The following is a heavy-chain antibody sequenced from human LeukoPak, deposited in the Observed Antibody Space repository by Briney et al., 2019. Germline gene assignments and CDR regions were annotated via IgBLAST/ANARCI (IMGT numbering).Heavy chain of an antibody. J-gene: IGHJ4*02. CDR3: AKDRQLHDYGGNSYYFDY. CDR1: GFTFSSYG. D-gene: IGHD4-23*01. Sequence: GRSLRLSCAASGFTFSSYGMHWVPQAPGKGLEWVAVIWYDGSNKYYADSVKGRFTISRDNSKNTLYLQMNSLRAEDTAVYYCAKDRQLHDYGGNSYYFDYWGQGTLVTVSS. V-gene: IGHV3-33*06. CDR2: IWYDGSNK.